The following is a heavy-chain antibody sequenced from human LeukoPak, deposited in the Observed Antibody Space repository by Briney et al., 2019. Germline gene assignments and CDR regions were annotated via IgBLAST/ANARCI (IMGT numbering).Heavy chain of an antibody. CDR3: ARRRDDYNYAFDI. CDR2: IYPGDSDT. D-gene: IGHD5-24*01. J-gene: IGHJ3*02. CDR1: GYSFTTYW. Sequence: GESLKISCKGSGYSFTTYWIGWVRQMPGKGLEWMGIIYPGDSDTRYSPSFQGQVTISGDKSISTAYLQWSSLKASDTAMYYCARRRDDYNYAFDIWGQGTMVTVSS. V-gene: IGHV5-51*01.